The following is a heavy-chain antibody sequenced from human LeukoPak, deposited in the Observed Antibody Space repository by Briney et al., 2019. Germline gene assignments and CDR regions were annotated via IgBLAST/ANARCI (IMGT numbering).Heavy chain of an antibody. CDR2: ISDSGDT. D-gene: IGHD6-19*01. Sequence: GGSLRLSCAVSGFSYSSYAMSWVRQAPGKGLEGVSTISDSGDTYYVDSVKGRFTISRDNSKNTLYLQMNSLRAEDTAVYYCAKDREPDSGWNFDYWGQGTLVSVSS. V-gene: IGHV3-23*01. J-gene: IGHJ4*02. CDR3: AKDREPDSGWNFDY. CDR1: GFSYSSYA.